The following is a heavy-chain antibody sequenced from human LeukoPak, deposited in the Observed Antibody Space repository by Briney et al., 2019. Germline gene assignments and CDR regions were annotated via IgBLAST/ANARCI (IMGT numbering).Heavy chain of an antibody. D-gene: IGHD3-10*01. CDR2: ISYDGSNK. V-gene: IGHV3-30-3*01. CDR3: AREPYYYGSGSYYNAPDY. Sequence: GGSLRLSCAASGFTFSGFSMSWVRQAPGKGLEWVAVISYDGSNKYYADSVKGRFTISRDNSKNTLYLQMNSLRAEDTAVYYCAREPYYYGSGSYYNAPDYWGQGTLVTVSS. CDR1: GFTFSGFS. J-gene: IGHJ4*02.